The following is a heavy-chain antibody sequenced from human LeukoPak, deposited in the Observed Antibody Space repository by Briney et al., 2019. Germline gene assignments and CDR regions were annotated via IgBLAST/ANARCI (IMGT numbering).Heavy chain of an antibody. CDR3: ARESADYDILTGYPYYYYGMDV. Sequence: SSETLSLTCTVSGGSISSYYWGWIRQPPGKGLEWIGSIYYSGSTYYNPSLKSRVTISVDTSKNQFSLKLSSVTAADTAVYYCARESADYDILTGYPYYYYGMDVWGQGTTVTVSS. CDR2: IYYSGST. J-gene: IGHJ6*02. D-gene: IGHD3-9*01. CDR1: GGSISSYY. V-gene: IGHV4-39*07.